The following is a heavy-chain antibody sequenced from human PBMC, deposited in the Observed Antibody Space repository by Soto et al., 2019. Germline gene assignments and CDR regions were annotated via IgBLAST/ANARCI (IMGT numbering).Heavy chain of an antibody. CDR1: GFTVSSNY. D-gene: IGHD3-22*01. CDR3: AREGTMIKKSSLDY. V-gene: IGHV3-53*01. J-gene: IGHJ4*02. CDR2: IYSGGST. Sequence: PGGSLRLSCAASGFTVSSNYMSWVRQAPGKGLEWVSFIYSGGSTYYADSVKGRFTISRDNSKNTLYLQMNSLRAEDTAVYYCAREGTMIKKSSLDYCAQGTLVTVSS.